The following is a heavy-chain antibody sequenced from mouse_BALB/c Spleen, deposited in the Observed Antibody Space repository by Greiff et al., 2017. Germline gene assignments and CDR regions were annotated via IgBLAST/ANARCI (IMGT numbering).Heavy chain of an antibody. CDR1: GFTFTDYY. V-gene: IGHV7-3*02. Sequence: EVQGVESGGGLVQPGGSLRLSCATSGFTFTDYYMSWVRQPPGKALEWLGFIRNKANGYTTEYSASVKGRSTISRDNSQSILYLQMNTLRAEDSATYYCAREGRLAYWGQGTLVTVSA. CDR2: IRNKANGYTT. J-gene: IGHJ3*01. CDR3: AREGRLAY.